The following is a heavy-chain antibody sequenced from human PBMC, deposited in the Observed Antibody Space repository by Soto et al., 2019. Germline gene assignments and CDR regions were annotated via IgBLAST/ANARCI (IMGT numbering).Heavy chain of an antibody. CDR2: IIPLFGTA. CDR3: AQVPYSSSRHWLDX. Sequence: SVKVSCKASGGTFSSYAISWVRQAPGQGLEWMGGIIPLFGTANYAQKFQGRVTITADESTSTAYMELSSLRSEDTAVYYCAQVPYSSSRHWLDXSGQGTFVTVSX. J-gene: IGHJ5*02. D-gene: IGHD6-6*01. CDR1: GGTFSSYA. V-gene: IGHV1-69*13.